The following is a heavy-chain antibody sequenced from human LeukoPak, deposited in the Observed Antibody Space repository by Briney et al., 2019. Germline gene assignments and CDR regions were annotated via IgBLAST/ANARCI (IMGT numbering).Heavy chain of an antibody. Sequence: GGSLLLSCAAPGFNFSSYAMSWVRQAPGKGLEWVSAISGSGGCTYYADSVKGRFTISRDNSKNTLYLQMNSLRAEDTAVYYCANWDIVVVVAATGDAFDIWGQGTMVTVSS. V-gene: IGHV3-23*01. CDR1: GFNFSSYA. D-gene: IGHD2-15*01. CDR2: ISGSGGCT. CDR3: ANWDIVVVVAATGDAFDI. J-gene: IGHJ3*02.